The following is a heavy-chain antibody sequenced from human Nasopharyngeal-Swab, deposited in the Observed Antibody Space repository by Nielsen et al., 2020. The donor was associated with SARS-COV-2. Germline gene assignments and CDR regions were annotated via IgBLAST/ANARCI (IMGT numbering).Heavy chain of an antibody. J-gene: IGHJ6*02. V-gene: IGHV3-21*04. D-gene: IGHD2-2*01. Sequence: GGSLRLSCAASGFTFSSYSMNWVRQAPGKGLEWVSSISSSSSYTNYADSVKGRFTISRDNAKNSLYLQMNSLRAEDTAVYYCARDSMPHCSSTSCRKYGMDVWGQGTTVTVSS. CDR1: GFTFSSYS. CDR3: ARDSMPHCSSTSCRKYGMDV. CDR2: ISSSSSYT.